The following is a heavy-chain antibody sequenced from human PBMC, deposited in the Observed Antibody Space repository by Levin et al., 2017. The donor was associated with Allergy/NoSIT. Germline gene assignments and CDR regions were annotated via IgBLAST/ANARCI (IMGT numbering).Heavy chain of an antibody. CDR1: GFTFSSYG. D-gene: IGHD6-13*01. CDR3: ARSSLVNGPFDY. V-gene: IGHV3-33*01. J-gene: IGHJ4*02. CDR2: IWYDGSNK. Sequence: PGGSLRLSCAASGFTFSSYGMHWVRQAPGKGLEWVAVIWYDGSNKYYADSVKGRFTISRDNSKNTLYLQMNSLRAEDTAVYYCARSSLVNGPFDYWGQGTLVTVSS.